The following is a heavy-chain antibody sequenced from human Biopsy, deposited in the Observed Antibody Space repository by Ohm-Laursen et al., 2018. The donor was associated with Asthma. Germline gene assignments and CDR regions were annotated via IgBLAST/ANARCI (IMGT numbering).Heavy chain of an antibody. V-gene: IGHV3-7*05. D-gene: IGHD1-26*01. CDR2: IKQDGSEK. CDR3: AKRGSYFDY. J-gene: IGHJ4*02. Sequence: SLRLSCAASGFTFSSYSMSWVRQAPGKGLEWVANIKQDGSEKYYVDSAKGRFTISRDNAKNSLYLQMNSLGAEDTAVYYCAKRGSYFDYWGQGTLVTVSS. CDR1: GFTFSSYS.